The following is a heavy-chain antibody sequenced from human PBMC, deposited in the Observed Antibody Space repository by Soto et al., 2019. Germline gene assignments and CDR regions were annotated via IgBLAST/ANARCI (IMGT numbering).Heavy chain of an antibody. Sequence: QVQLQESGPGLVKPSETLSLTCNVSAGSVNSGGYYWRWIRQPPGKALEWIGYIYFSGDTSYNPSLKSLVAISLDTSKNRFSLKLSSVTAADTAIYSFARYVALGYFDNWGQGTLVTVSS. CDR2: IYFSGDT. J-gene: IGHJ4*02. CDR3: ARYVALGYFDN. V-gene: IGHV4-61*08. CDR1: AGSVNSGGYY. D-gene: IGHD3-10*02.